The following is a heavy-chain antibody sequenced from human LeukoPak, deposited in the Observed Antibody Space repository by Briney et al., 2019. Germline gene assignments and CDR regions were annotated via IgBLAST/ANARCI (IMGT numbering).Heavy chain of an antibody. D-gene: IGHD3-3*01. V-gene: IGHV3-21*01. CDR2: ISSSSSYI. CDR3: ARELRFLEWLLFDP. Sequence: GGSLRLSCAASGFTFSSYSMNWVRQAPGKGLEWVSSISSSSSYIYYADSVKGRFTISRDNAKNPPYLQMNSLRAEDTAVYYCARELRFLEWLLFDPWGQGTLVTVSS. CDR1: GFTFSSYS. J-gene: IGHJ5*02.